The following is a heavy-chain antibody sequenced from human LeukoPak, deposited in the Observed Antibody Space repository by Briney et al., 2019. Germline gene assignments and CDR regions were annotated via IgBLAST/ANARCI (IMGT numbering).Heavy chain of an antibody. D-gene: IGHD6-13*01. CDR3: AIAASGTLADF. V-gene: IGHV3-64D*09. CDR2: ISSHGGST. Sequence: GGSLRLSCSASGFTFISYSMYCARQAPGKGLEYVSAISSHGGSTYYADSVKGRFTISRDNSKTTLYLQMSSLRTEDTAVYYWAIAASGTLADFWGQGTAVTVSS. CDR1: GFTFISYS. J-gene: IGHJ4*02.